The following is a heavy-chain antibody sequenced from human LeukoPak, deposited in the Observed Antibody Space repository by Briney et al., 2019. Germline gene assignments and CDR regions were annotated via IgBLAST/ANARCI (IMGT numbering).Heavy chain of an antibody. D-gene: IGHD3-10*01. J-gene: IGHJ3*02. CDR1: GYTFTDYY. V-gene: IGHV1-2*02. Sequence: ASVKVSCKASGYTFTDYYIHWVRQAPGQGLEWMAWINPNSGGTYYAQNFHDRITLTRDKSISTAYLQWSSLKASDTAMYYCAKVTTGWGTDAFDIWGQGTMVTVSS. CDR2: INPNSGGT. CDR3: AKVTTGWGTDAFDI.